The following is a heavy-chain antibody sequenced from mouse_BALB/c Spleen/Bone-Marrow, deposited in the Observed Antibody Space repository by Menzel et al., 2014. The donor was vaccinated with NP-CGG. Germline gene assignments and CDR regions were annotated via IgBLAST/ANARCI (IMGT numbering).Heavy chain of an antibody. V-gene: IGHV1-80*01. CDR1: GYAFSVYW. Sequence: QVQLQQPGAELVRPGSSVKISCKASGYAFSVYWMNWVKPRPGQGLEWIGQIYPGDGDTNYNGKFKGRATLTADKSSNTAYMQLSSLTSEDSAVYFCARGGISVDYWGQGTTLTVSS. CDR2: IYPGDGDT. J-gene: IGHJ2*01. CDR3: ARGGISVDY.